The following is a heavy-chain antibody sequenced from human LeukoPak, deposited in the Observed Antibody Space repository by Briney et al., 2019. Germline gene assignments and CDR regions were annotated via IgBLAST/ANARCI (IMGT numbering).Heavy chain of an antibody. CDR2: ISYDGSNK. CDR3: ASSNVWLLLGGFDY. D-gene: IGHD3-22*01. CDR1: GFTFSSYG. V-gene: IGHV3-30*03. Sequence: GGSLRLSCAASGFTFSSYGMHWVRQAPGKGLEWVAVISYDGSNKYYADSVKGRFTISRDNSKNTLYLQMNSLRADDTAIYYCASSNVWLLLGGFDYWGQGTLVIVSS. J-gene: IGHJ4*02.